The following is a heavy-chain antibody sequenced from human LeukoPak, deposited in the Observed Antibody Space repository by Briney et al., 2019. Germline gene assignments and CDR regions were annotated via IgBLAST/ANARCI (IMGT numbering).Heavy chain of an antibody. J-gene: IGHJ4*02. V-gene: IGHV4-39*01. CDR3: ARHSSSGWSVYY. Sequence: PSETLSLTCTVSGGSISSSSYYWGWNRQPPGKGLEWIGSIYYSGSTYYNPSLKSRVTISVDTSKNQFSLKLSSVTAADTAVYYCARHSSSGWSVYYWGQGTLVTVSS. CDR2: IYYSGST. CDR1: GGSISSSSYY. D-gene: IGHD6-19*01.